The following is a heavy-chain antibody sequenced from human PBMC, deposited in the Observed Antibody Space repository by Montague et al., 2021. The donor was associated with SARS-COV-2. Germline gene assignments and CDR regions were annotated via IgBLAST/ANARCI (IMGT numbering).Heavy chain of an antibody. V-gene: IGHV4-39*07. CDR1: DASISTSNY. D-gene: IGHD5-12*01. Sequence: SETLSLTCSVSDASISTSNYWGWLRQTPGKGLEWIASIHFTGTTXXKPXXXSRVTISVDTSKNQFSLKLTSLTAADTAIYFYARDRNDGYDRFFDYWGQGTLVTVSS. CDR3: ARDRNDGYDRFFDY. CDR2: IHFTGTT. J-gene: IGHJ4*02.